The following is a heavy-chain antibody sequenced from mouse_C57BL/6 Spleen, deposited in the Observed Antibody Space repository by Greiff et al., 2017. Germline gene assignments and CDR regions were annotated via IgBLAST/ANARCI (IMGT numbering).Heavy chain of an antibody. V-gene: IGHV1-54*01. D-gene: IGHD1-1*01. Sequence: QVQLQQSGAELVRPGTSVKVSCKASGYAFTNYLIEWVKQRPGQGLEWIGVINPGSGGTNYNEKFKGKATLTADKSSSTAYMQLSSLTSEDSAVYFCARSGGSSYRLAYWGQGTLVTVSA. CDR2: INPGSGGT. CDR3: ARSGGSSYRLAY. J-gene: IGHJ3*01. CDR1: GYAFTNYL.